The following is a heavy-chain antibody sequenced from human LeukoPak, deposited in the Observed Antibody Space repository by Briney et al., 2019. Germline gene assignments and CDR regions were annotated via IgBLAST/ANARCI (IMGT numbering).Heavy chain of an antibody. CDR2: INPNSGGT. J-gene: IGHJ4*02. CDR1: GYIFTGYY. D-gene: IGHD3-22*01. Sequence: ASVKVSCKASGYIFTGYYMHWVRQAPGQGLEWMGRINPNSGGTNYAQKFQGRVTMTRDTSISTAYMELSRLRSDDTAVYYCARRYYDSSGSEAFDYWGQGTLVTVSS. CDR3: ARRYYDSSGSEAFDY. V-gene: IGHV1-2*06.